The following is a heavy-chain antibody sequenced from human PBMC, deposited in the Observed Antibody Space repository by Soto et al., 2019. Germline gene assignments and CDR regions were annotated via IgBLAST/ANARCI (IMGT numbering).Heavy chain of an antibody. CDR3: ASGIRGVGAAGAVAWFDP. J-gene: IGHJ5*02. CDR1: DGSLSGYY. D-gene: IGHD6-13*01. Sequence: PSETLSLTCAVSDGSLSGYYWSWIRQPPGKGLEWIGEINHVGNTNYNPSLKSRVTISVDPSKKQFSLNLSSVTAADTAVYYCASGIRGVGAAGAVAWFDPWGQGTLVTVSS. CDR2: INHVGNT. V-gene: IGHV4-34*01.